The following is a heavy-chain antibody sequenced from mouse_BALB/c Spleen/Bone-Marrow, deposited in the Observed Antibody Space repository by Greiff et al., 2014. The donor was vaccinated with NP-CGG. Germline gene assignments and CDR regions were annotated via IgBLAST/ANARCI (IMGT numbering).Heavy chain of an antibody. J-gene: IGHJ3*01. D-gene: IGHD2-4*01. CDR2: IGSGGSYT. CDR3: SRLSYDYDGAWFAY. Sequence: DVQLVESGGDLVRPGGPLKLSCAASGFTFSSYDMSWVRQTPDKRLEWVATIGSGGSYTYYPDGVKGRFTISRDNAKNTLYLQMSSLKSEDTAMYYCSRLSYDYDGAWFAYWGQGTLVTVSA. V-gene: IGHV5-6*01. CDR1: GFTFSSYD.